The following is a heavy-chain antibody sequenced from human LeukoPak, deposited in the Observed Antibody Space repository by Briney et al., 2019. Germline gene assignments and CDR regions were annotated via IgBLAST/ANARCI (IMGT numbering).Heavy chain of an antibody. V-gene: IGHV1-18*01. CDR3: ARDRNIAGRPDY. CDR2: ISGYNGHT. J-gene: IGHJ4*02. CDR1: GYTFPDYG. D-gene: IGHD6-6*01. Sequence: ASVKVSCKASGYTFPDYGISWVRQGPGQGLEWEGWISGYNGHTNYAQKFQGRVTMTTDTSTSTVYMELRTLRSDDTAVYYCARDRNIAGRPDYWGQGTLVTVSS.